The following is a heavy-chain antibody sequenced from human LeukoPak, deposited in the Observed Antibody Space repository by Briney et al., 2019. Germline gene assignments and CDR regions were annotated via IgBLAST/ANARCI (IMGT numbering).Heavy chain of an antibody. CDR1: GFTFSNYA. J-gene: IGHJ4*02. D-gene: IGHD1-26*01. CDR3: AKEGIVTSHFGYYFDF. V-gene: IGHV3-23*01. CDR2: IRVSGHSA. Sequence: GGSLRLSCGALGFTFSNYAMSWVRQAPGKGLAWVAAIRVSGHSAFYLDSVKGRFTMSRDNSKNTLYLQMNSLRAEDTAVYYCAKEGIVTSHFGYYFDFWGQGTLVTVPS.